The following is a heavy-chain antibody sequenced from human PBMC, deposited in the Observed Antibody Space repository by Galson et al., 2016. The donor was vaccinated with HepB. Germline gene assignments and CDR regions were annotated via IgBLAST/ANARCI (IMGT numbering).Heavy chain of an antibody. V-gene: IGHV3-53*01. Sequence: SLRLSCASSGFTVSSNYMRWVRQAPGKGLEWVSVIYSGGGTYYADSVKGRFTISRDNAKNSLYLQMNSLRDDDTAVYYCARIIKTGTTSHFDYWGQGTLVTVSS. CDR1: GFTVSSNY. CDR3: ARIIKTGTTSHFDY. CDR2: IYSGGGT. D-gene: IGHD1-7*01. J-gene: IGHJ4*02.